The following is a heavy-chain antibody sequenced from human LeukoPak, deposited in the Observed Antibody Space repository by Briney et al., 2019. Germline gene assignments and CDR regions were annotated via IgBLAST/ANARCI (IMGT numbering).Heavy chain of an antibody. Sequence: GGSLRLSCAASGFTFSSYWMHWVRQAPGKGLVWVSRINSDGSSTSYADSVKGRFTISRDHAKNKLYLQMHGLRAEGTAVYYCGIAGDYWGQGTLVTVSS. CDR2: INSDGSST. CDR3: GIAGDY. CDR1: GFTFSSYW. D-gene: IGHD6-13*01. J-gene: IGHJ4*02. V-gene: IGHV3-74*01.